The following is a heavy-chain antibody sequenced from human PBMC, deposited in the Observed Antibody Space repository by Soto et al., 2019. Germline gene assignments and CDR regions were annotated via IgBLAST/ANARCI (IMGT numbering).Heavy chain of an antibody. D-gene: IGHD6-13*01. CDR2: ISSSSSNI. J-gene: IGHJ4*02. CDR1: GFTFSSYS. CDR3: ARDVLAAAGRPSFDY. V-gene: IGHV3-48*01. Sequence: GGSLRLSCAASGFTFSSYSMNWVRQAPGKGLEWVSYISSSSSNIYYADSVKGRFTISRDNAKNSLYLQMNSLRAEDTAVYYCARDVLAAAGRPSFDYWGQGTLVTVSS.